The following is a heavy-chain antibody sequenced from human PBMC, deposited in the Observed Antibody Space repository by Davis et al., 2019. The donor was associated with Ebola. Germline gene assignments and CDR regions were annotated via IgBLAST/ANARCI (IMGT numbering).Heavy chain of an antibody. D-gene: IGHD6-19*01. J-gene: IGHJ4*02. Sequence: GGSLRLSCAASGFTFSSYGMHWVRQAPGKGLEWVAVIWYDGSNKYYADSVKGRFTISRDNSKNTLYLQMNSLRAEDTAVYYCARSPFSMWLIDYWGQGTLVTVPS. CDR2: IWYDGSNK. CDR3: ARSPFSMWLIDY. CDR1: GFTFSSYG. V-gene: IGHV3-33*01.